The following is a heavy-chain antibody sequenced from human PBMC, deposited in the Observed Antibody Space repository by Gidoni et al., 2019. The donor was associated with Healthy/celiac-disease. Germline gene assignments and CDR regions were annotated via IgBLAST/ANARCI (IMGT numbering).Heavy chain of an antibody. D-gene: IGHD1-7*01. J-gene: IGHJ4*02. Sequence: EVQLVESVGGLVKPGGSLRHSCAASGFTFSNAWMSWVRQAPGKGLEWVGSIKSKTDGETTDYDAPVKGRFTISRDDSKNTLYLKMNSLKTEDTAVYYCTTGTTGTTSDYWGQGTLVTVSS. CDR1: GFTFSNAW. CDR3: TTGTTGTTSDY. V-gene: IGHV3-15*01. CDR2: IKSKTDGETT.